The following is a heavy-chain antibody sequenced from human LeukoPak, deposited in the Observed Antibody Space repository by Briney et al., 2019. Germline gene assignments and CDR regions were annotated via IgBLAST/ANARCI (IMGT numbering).Heavy chain of an antibody. CDR2: ISAYNGKT. V-gene: IGHV1-18*04. D-gene: IGHD1-1*01. CDR3: AREESWIGYYYYGMDV. J-gene: IGHJ6*01. Sequence: ASVKVSCTASGYTFTSYGITWVRQAPGQGLEWVGWISAYNGKTNYTEKLQGRVTMTTDTSTNTAYMELRSLRSDDTAVYYCAREESWIGYYYYGMDVRGKGTKVTVSS. CDR1: GYTFTSYG.